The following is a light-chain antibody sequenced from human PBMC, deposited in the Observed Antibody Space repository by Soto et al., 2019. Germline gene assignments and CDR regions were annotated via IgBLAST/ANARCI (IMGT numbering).Light chain of an antibody. V-gene: IGKV3-15*01. J-gene: IGKJ4*01. CDR1: QSVSSN. Sequence: EIVMTQSPATLSVSPGERTTLSCRVSQSVSSNLAWYQQKPGQTPRLLIYGASTRATGIPARFSGSGSGIEFTLTISSLQSEDFAVYYCQQYNNWPPLTFGGGTKVEIK. CDR3: QQYNNWPPLT. CDR2: GAS.